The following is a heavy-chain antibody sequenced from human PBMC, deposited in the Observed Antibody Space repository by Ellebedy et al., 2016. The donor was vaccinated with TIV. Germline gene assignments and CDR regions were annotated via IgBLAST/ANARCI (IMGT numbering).Heavy chain of an antibody. CDR3: GRGVRGDSYGYVNY. J-gene: IGHJ4*02. CDR1: GYTFTTYD. Sequence: AASVKVSCKASGYTFTTYDINWVRQATGQGLEWMGWMHPNIGNTGYARQFQGRVTMTRDTSINTAYMELSSLRYEDTAVYYCGRGVRGDSYGYVNYWGQGTLVTVSS. V-gene: IGHV1-8*01. D-gene: IGHD5-18*01. CDR2: MHPNIGNT.